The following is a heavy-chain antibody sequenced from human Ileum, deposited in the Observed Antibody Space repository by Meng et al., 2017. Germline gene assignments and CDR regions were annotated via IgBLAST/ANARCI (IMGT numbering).Heavy chain of an antibody. D-gene: IGHD2-15*01. V-gene: IGHV3-48*03. CDR2: ISHNGATI. Sequence: GGSLRLSCAAYGLTFSSYEMNWVRQAPGKGLEWVSYISHNGATIYYADSVKGRFTISRDNAKSTLYLQMNSLRAEDTAVYYCARRGLLGYCSGRSCYLDPWGQGTRVTGYS. CDR3: ARRGLLGYCSGRSCYLDP. J-gene: IGHJ5*02. CDR1: GLTFSSYE.